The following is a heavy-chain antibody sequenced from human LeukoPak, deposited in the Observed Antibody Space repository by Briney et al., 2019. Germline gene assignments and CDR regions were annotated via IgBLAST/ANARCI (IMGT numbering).Heavy chain of an antibody. J-gene: IGHJ5*02. CDR2: INHSGST. Sequence: PSETLSLTCAVYGGSFSGYYWSWIRQPPGKGLEWIGEINHSGSTNYNPSLKSRVTISVDTSKNQFSLKLSSVTAADTAVYYCARTIFGVVIKGYNWFDPWGQGTLVTVSS. D-gene: IGHD3-3*01. CDR1: GGSFSGYY. CDR3: ARTIFGVVIKGYNWFDP. V-gene: IGHV4-34*01.